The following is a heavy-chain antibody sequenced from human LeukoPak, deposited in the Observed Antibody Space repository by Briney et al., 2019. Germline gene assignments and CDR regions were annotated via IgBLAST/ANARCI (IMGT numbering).Heavy chain of an antibody. Sequence: GGSLRLSCAASGFTFSSYGMHWVRQAPGKGLEWVAVISYDGSNKYYADSVKGRFTISRDNSKNTLYLQMNSLRAEDTAVYYCAKGSIAAAGTIGYYGMDVWGQGTTVTVSS. CDR2: ISYDGSNK. D-gene: IGHD6-13*01. CDR1: GFTFSSYG. V-gene: IGHV3-30*18. CDR3: AKGSIAAAGTIGYYGMDV. J-gene: IGHJ6*02.